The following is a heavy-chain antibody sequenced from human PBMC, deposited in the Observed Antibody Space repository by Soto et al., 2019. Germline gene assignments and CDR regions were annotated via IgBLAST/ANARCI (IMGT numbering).Heavy chain of an antibody. D-gene: IGHD2-8*01. J-gene: IGHJ2*01. Sequence: QVQLQESGPGLVKPSETLSLTCTVSGGSISGGVHSWSWIRQPPGKGLEWIGHIFDNGSTYYNPSITSRLTISVDTSKNQFSLRLSSVTAADTAVYYCARESMPLTNDWYFDLWGRGTLVTVSS. CDR2: IFDNGST. V-gene: IGHV4-30-4*01. CDR3: ARESMPLTNDWYFDL. CDR1: GGSISGGVHS.